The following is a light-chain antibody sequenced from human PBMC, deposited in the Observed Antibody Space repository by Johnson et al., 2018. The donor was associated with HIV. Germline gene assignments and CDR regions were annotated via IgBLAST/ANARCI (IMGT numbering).Light chain of an antibody. V-gene: IGLV1-51*02. CDR3: GTWDTSLSAGGV. CDR1: SSNIGNNY. CDR2: ENT. Sequence: VLTQPPSVSAAPGQKVTISCSGSSSNIGNNYVSWYQQLPGTAPKLLIYENTKRPSGIPDRFSGSNSGTSATLGITGLQTGDEADYYCGTWDTSLSAGGVFGTGTKVTVL. J-gene: IGLJ1*01.